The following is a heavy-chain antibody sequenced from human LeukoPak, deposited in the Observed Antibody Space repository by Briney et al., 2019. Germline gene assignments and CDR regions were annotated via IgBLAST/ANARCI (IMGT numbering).Heavy chain of an antibody. CDR2: IFYNGRT. CDR1: GGSVNSDGFY. J-gene: IGHJ6*02. D-gene: IGHD3-10*01. V-gene: IGHV4-61*08. Sequence: SETLSLTCTVSGGSVNSDGFYWSWIRQPPGEGLEWIGYIFYNGRTIYNPSLKSRVTMSVDTSKNQFSLKRSAVLAADTAVYYCARAHLGGSNGLAVWGQGTTVTVAS. CDR3: ARAHLGGSNGLAV.